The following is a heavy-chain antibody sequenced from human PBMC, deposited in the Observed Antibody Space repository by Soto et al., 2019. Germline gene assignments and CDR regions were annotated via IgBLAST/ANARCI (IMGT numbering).Heavy chain of an antibody. CDR1: GGSISSGGYA. CDR2: IYHSGST. V-gene: IGHV4-30-2*01. CDR3: AAGGGLPRYY. Sequence: TLSLTCAVSGGSISSGGYAWSFIRQPPGKGLEWIGYIYHSGSTYYNPSLKSRVTISVDRSKNQFSLKLSSVTAADTAVYYCAAGGGLPRYYWGQGTLVTVSS. J-gene: IGHJ4*02. D-gene: IGHD5-12*01.